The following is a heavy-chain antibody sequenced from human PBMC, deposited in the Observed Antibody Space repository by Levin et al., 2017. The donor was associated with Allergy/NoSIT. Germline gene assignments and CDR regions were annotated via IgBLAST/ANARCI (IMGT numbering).Heavy chain of an antibody. J-gene: IGHJ6*02. CDR3: AKGTTVTTGYYGMDV. Sequence: PGESLKISCVAFGFTFEDYAMFWVRQGPGKGLEWVAGVSWNSGHIGYAGSVKGRFTISRDNAKNSLYLQMNSLRDEDTALYYCAKGTTVTTGYYGMDVWGQGTRVTVSS. CDR1: GFTFEDYA. V-gene: IGHV3-9*01. CDR2: VSWNSGHI. D-gene: IGHD4-17*01.